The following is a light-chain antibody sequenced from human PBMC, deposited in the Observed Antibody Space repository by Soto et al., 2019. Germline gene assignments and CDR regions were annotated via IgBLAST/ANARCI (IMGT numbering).Light chain of an antibody. CDR2: GAS. J-gene: IGKJ2*01. V-gene: IGKV3-20*01. Sequence: EIVLTQSPDTLSLSPGERVTLSCRASQSVSSSYLAWYQQKPGQAPRLLIYGASTRATGIPDRFSGSGSGTDFTLTISRLEPEDFAVYYCQQYGSSPPYTFGQGTKLEIK. CDR3: QQYGSSPPYT. CDR1: QSVSSSY.